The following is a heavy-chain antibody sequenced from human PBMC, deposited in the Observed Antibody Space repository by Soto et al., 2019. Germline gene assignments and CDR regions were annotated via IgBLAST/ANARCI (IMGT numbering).Heavy chain of an antibody. CDR3: AREDSIIIPAVSDF. CDR2: ISKSDYT. J-gene: IGHJ4*02. D-gene: IGHD2-2*01. CDR1: GFAFNNYG. V-gene: IGHV3-21*01. Sequence: GGSLRLSCTVSGFAFNNYGINWVRKAPGKGLEWVSSISKSDYTYYSDSVKGRFAISRDNAKSSVSLQMNTLRVEDTAVYYCAREDSIIIPAVSDFWGQGTLVTVSS.